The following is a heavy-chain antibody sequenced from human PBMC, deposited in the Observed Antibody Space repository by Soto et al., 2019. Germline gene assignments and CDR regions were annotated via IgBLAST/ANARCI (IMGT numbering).Heavy chain of an antibody. CDR1: GYTFTTYS. J-gene: IGHJ4*02. Sequence: QVQLVQSGAEVKRPGASVNVSCKASGYTFTTYSRSWVRQAPGQGLEWMGWISPLNGDATYAQKFQDRVTFTTDTPARAAHMKLRRLRDDDAAVYSWARVADIVLIPILNSWGLGTL. D-gene: IGHD2-8*01. V-gene: IGHV1-18*04. CDR3: ARVADIVLIPILNS. CDR2: ISPLNGDA.